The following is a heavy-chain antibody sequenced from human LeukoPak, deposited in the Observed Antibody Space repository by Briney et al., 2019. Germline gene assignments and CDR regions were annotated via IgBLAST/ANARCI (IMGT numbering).Heavy chain of an antibody. CDR3: ARELYPGSVGIAVAGKEVGYYYMDV. V-gene: IGHV4-4*07. Sequence: SETLSLTCAVSGGSISSYYWSWIRQPAGKGLEWIGRIYTSGSTNYNPSLKSRVTMSVDTSKNQFSLKLSSVTAADTAVYYCARELYPGSVGIAVAGKEVGYYYMDVWGKGTTVTVSS. D-gene: IGHD6-19*01. CDR2: IYTSGST. CDR1: GGSISSYY. J-gene: IGHJ6*03.